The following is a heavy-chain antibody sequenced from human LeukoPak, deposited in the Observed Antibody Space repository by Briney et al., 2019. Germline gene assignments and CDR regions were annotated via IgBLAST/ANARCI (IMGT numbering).Heavy chain of an antibody. CDR3: ARGPGDDYGDYNWFDP. J-gene: IGHJ5*02. D-gene: IGHD4-17*01. V-gene: IGHV4-34*01. CDR1: GGSFSGYY. Sequence: PSETLSLTCAVFGGSFSGYYWSWIRQSPEKGLEWIGEMSHTGATNYNPSLKSRVTVSVDTSKKQFSLKLSSVTAADTAVYYCARGPGDDYGDYNWFDPWGQGTLVTVSS. CDR2: MSHTGAT.